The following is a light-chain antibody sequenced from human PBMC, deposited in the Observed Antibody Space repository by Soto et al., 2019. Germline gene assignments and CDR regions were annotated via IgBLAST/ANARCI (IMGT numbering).Light chain of an antibody. CDR2: GAS. CDR1: QSADSSY. CDR3: QQYGSSRRLI. Sequence: EIVLTQSPGTLSLSPGERATLSCRASQSADSSYLAWYQQRPGQAPRLLIYGASTRATGVPDRFSGSGSGTDFSLTISRLEPEDFAVYYCQQYGSSRRLIVGGGTKVDIK. J-gene: IGKJ4*01. V-gene: IGKV3-20*01.